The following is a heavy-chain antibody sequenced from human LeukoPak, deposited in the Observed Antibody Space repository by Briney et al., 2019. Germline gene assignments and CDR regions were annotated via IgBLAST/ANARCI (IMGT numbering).Heavy chain of an antibody. CDR3: ARGHMVRGVTSYYYYYGMDV. J-gene: IGHJ6*02. D-gene: IGHD3-10*01. CDR2: INPNSGGT. Sequence: VASVTVSFMASGYTFTDYYMHWVRQAPGQGLAWMGWINPNSGGTNYAQKFQGRVTMTRDTSISTAYMELSRLRSDDTAVYYCARGHMVRGVTSYYYYYGMDVWGQGTTVTVSS. CDR1: GYTFTDYY. V-gene: IGHV1-2*02.